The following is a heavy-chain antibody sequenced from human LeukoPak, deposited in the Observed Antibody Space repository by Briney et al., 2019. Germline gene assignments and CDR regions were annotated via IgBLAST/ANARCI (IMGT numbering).Heavy chain of an antibody. V-gene: IGHV3-30-3*01. J-gene: IGHJ4*02. CDR3: ARDLRYSSGTDY. CDR1: GFTFSSYA. CDR2: ITYDGSNK. Sequence: GGSLRLSCAASGFTFSSYAMHWVRQAPGKGLEGVAVITYDGSNKYYADSVKGRFTISRDNSKNTLYLQMNSLRAEDTAVYYCARDLRYSSGTDYWGQGTLVTVSS. D-gene: IGHD6-19*01.